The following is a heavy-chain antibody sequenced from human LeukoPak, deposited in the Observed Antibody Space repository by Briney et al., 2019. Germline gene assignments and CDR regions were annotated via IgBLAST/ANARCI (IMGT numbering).Heavy chain of an antibody. Sequence: SETLSLTYAVYGGSFSGYYWSWIRQPPGKGLEWIGEINHSGSTNYNPSLKSRVTISVDTSKNQFSLKLSSVTAADTAVYYCAVSPQVRYFDYWGQGTQVTVSS. J-gene: IGHJ4*02. CDR3: AVSPQVRYFDY. V-gene: IGHV4-34*01. D-gene: IGHD4/OR15-4a*01. CDR1: GGSFSGYY. CDR2: INHSGST.